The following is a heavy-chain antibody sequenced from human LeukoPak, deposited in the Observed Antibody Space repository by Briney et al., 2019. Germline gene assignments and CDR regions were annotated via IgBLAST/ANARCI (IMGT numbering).Heavy chain of an antibody. CDR2: TRNKANSYIT. CDR1: GFTFSDHF. CDR3: ASIRGTFGY. J-gene: IGHJ4*02. V-gene: IGHV3-72*01. Sequence: PGGSLRLSCEASGFTFSDHFLDWVRQAPGKGLEWVGRTRNKANSYITEYAASVKGRFTISRDDSKNSLYPQMSSLKTDDTAMYYCASIRGTFGYWGQGTLVTVSS. D-gene: IGHD1-26*01.